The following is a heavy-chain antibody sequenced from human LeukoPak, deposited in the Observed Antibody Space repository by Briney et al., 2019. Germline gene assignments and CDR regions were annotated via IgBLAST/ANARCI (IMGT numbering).Heavy chain of an antibody. CDR1: GGTFSSYA. CDR2: IIPIFGTA. J-gene: IGHJ6*03. CDR3: ARGGGGYSYGQIPVSYYYYMDV. V-gene: IGHV1-69*06. Sequence: ASVKVSCKASGGTFSSYAISWVRQAPGQGLEWMGGIIPIFGTANYAQKFQGRVTITADKSTSTAYMELSSLRSEDTAVYYCARGGGGYSYGQIPVSYYYYMDVWGKGTTVTVSS. D-gene: IGHD5-18*01.